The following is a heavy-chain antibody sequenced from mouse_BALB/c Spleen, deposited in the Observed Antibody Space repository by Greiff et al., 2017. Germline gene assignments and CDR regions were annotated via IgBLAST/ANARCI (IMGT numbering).Heavy chain of an antibody. Sequence: VQLQQSGAELVRPGVSVKISCKGSGYTFTDYAMHWVKQSHAKSLEWIGVISTYYGDASYNQKFKGKATMTVDKSSSTAYMELARLTSEDSAIYYGARKDRYDVGAMDYWGQGTSVTVSS. CDR2: ISTYYGDA. CDR1: GYTFTDYA. J-gene: IGHJ4*01. V-gene: IGHV1S137*01. CDR3: ARKDRYDVGAMDY. D-gene: IGHD2-14*01.